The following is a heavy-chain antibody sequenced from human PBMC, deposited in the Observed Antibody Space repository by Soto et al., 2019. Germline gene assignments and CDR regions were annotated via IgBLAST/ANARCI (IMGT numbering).Heavy chain of an antibody. J-gene: IGHJ6*03. D-gene: IGHD3-16*01. CDR1: GFTFSSYA. Sequence: GGSLRLSCAASGFTFSSYAMSWVRQAPGKGLEWVSGISGSGVSPYYADSVKGRFTISRDKSKDTLYLQMNSLRAEDTAVYYCAKQVGTYTYYYYMDVWGKGTTVTVSS. V-gene: IGHV3-23*01. CDR3: AKQVGTYTYYYYMDV. CDR2: ISGSGVSP.